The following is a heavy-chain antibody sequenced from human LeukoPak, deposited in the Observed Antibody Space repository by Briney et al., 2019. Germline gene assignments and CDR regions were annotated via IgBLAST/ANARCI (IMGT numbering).Heavy chain of an antibody. CDR3: ARHVEEYSGGSCYSIYFDY. J-gene: IGHJ4*02. CDR2: IYYSGST. V-gene: IGHV4-39*01. CDR1: GGSISSSSYY. Sequence: NPSETLSLTCTVSGGSISSSSYYWGWIRQPPGKGLEWIGSIYYSGSTYYNPSLKSRVTISVDTSKNQFSLKLSSVTAADTAVYYCARHVEEYSGGSCYSIYFDYWGQGTLVTVSS. D-gene: IGHD2-15*01.